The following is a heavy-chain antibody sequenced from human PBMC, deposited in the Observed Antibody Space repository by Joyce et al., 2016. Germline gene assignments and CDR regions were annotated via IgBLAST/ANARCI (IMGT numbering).Heavy chain of an antibody. CDR3: ARAPRGPGYFDS. CDR1: GDSFTTGGYD. D-gene: IGHD3-10*01. V-gene: IGHV4-30-2*01. Sequence: QLLLQESGPGLVKTSQTLSLTCAVSGDSFTTGGYDWNWIRQPPGKGLEWIGDIYHSGNTHFTPSLQSRVTISLDRSKSQFSLKLSSVTAADTAVYYCARAPRGPGYFDSWGQGTLVTVSS. J-gene: IGHJ4*02. CDR2: IYHSGNT.